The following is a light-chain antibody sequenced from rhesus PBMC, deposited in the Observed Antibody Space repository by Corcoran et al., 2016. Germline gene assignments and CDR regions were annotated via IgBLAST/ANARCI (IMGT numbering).Light chain of an antibody. J-gene: IGLJ1*01. Sequence: QAALTQPRSVSGSPGQSVTNSCNGTSSDVGGYNYVSWYQQHPGTAPKLMIYEVSKRPSGVSHRFSGAKSDNTASLTISGLQDEDEADYYFCSDAGNYNYIFGAGTRLTVL. V-gene: IGLV2-32*01. CDR1: SSDVGGYNY. CDR2: EVS. CDR3: CSDAGNYNYI.